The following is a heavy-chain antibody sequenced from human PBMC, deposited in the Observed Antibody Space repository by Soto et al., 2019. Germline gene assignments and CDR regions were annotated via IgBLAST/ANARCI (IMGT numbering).Heavy chain of an antibody. Sequence: QVQLQQWGAGLLKPSETLSLTCAVYGGSFSGYYWSWIRQPPGKWLEWIGEINHSGSTNYNPSLKSRVTIAVDTSKNKFSLKLRSVTTAVTAVYYCARWPRRTYSSCWYRSVIEPWCQGTLVTVCS. CDR3: ARWPRRTYSSCWYRSVIEP. CDR2: INHSGST. D-gene: IGHD6-13*01. CDR1: GGSFSGYY. V-gene: IGHV4-34*01. J-gene: IGHJ5*02.